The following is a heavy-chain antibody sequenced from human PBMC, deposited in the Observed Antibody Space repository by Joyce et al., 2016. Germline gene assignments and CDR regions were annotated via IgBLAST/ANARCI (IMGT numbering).Heavy chain of an antibody. Sequence: EVKLVESGGGLVQPGGSLRLSCAAAGFTFRGNSMSLLRQAAGGGVEWVANIKQDGSAVYYLDSVKGRFTVSRDNARSLVHLQMVSLRVEDTALYYCARGKAFDVWGQGTMVTVSS. J-gene: IGHJ3*01. CDR1: GFTFRGNS. V-gene: IGHV3-7*01. CDR2: IKQDGSAV. CDR3: ARGKAFDV.